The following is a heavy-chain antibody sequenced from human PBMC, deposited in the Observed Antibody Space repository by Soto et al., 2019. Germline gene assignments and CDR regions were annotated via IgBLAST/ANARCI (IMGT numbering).Heavy chain of an antibody. D-gene: IGHD2-8*01. J-gene: IGHJ6*02. CDR1: GYTFTSYG. CDR3: ARGGKYCTTGVCSFYCMDV. V-gene: IGHV1-18*01. CDR2: ISAYNGNT. Sequence: QVQLVQSGAEVKKSGASVKVSCKASGYTFTSYGISWVRQSPGQGLVWMGWISAYNGNTNYAQKFQGRVTMTTDTSTSTAYMELRSLRSDDTAVYYCARGGKYCTTGVCSFYCMDVWGQGTTVTVSS.